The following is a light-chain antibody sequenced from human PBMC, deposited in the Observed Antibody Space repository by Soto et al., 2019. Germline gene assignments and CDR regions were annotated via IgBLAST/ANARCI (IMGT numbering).Light chain of an antibody. CDR2: DAS. V-gene: IGKV1-5*01. CDR3: QQKYSRPVT. CDR1: QTISTW. Sequence: DTQMTQSPSTLSASVGDRVTIACRSSQTISTWMAWYQQKPRKAPKRLVYDASTLKSSVASRFSGSGSGTEFTLIIAGRQAADVATYYCQQKYSRPVTFGQGTRLEIK. J-gene: IGKJ5*01.